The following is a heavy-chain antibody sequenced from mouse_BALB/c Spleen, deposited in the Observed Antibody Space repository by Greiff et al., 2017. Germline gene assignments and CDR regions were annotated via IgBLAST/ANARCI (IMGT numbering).Heavy chain of an antibody. J-gene: IGHJ2*01. CDR3: ARSAYYGYFDY. Sequence: EVKLMESGGGLVQPGGSRKLSCAASGFTFSSFGMHWVRQAPEKGLEWVAYISSGSSTIYYADTVKGRFTISRDNPKNTLFLQMTSLRSEDTAMYYCARSAYYGYFDYWGQGTTLTVSS. D-gene: IGHD1-1*01. V-gene: IGHV5-17*02. CDR2: ISSGSSTI. CDR1: GFTFSSFG.